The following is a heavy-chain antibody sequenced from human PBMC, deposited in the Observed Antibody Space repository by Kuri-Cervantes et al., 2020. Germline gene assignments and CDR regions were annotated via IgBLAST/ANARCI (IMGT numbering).Heavy chain of an antibody. Sequence: GESLKISCAASGFTFSDYYMSWIRQAPGKGLEWVSYISSSGSTIYYADSVKGRFTISRGNAKNSLYLQMNSLRAEDTAVYYCAKTGRTADAFDIWGQGTMVTVSS. D-gene: IGHD1-14*01. V-gene: IGHV3-11*01. CDR2: ISSSGSTI. CDR3: AKTGRTADAFDI. J-gene: IGHJ3*02. CDR1: GFTFSDYY.